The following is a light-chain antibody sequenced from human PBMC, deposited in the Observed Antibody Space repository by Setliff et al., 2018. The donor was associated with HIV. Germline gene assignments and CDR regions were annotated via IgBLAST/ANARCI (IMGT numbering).Light chain of an antibody. J-gene: IGLJ3*02. CDR2: RNN. CDR3: AGWDDSLNNWV. Sequence: QSVLTQPPSASGTPGQRVTISCSGSSSNIGTNYVYWYQHLPGTAPKLLIYRNNQRPSGVPDRFSASKSGTSASLAISGLRSGDEADYYCAGWDDSLNNWVFGGGTKVTVL. CDR1: SSNIGTNY. V-gene: IGLV1-47*01.